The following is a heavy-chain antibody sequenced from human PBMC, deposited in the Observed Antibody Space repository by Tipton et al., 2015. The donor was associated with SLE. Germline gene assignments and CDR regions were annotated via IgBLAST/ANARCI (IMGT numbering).Heavy chain of an antibody. CDR2: ISYDGSNK. Sequence: SLRLSCAASGFTFSSYAMHWVRQAPGKGLEWVAVISYDGSNKYYADSVKGRFTISRDNSKNTLYLQMNSLRAEDTAVYYCARDLFYSSGSYELQHWGQGTLVTVSS. CDR3: ARDLFYSSGSYELQH. CDR1: GFTFSSYA. V-gene: IGHV3-30-3*01. D-gene: IGHD3-10*01. J-gene: IGHJ1*01.